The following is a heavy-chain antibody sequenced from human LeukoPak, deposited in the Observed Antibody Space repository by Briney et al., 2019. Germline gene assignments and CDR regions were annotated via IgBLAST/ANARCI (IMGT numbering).Heavy chain of an antibody. CDR1: GFTFSRYS. V-gene: IGHV3-48*01. Sequence: GGSLRLSCVASGFTFSRYSMNWVRQAPGKGLEWVSYISTTSKTIYYGDSVKGRFSISRDNGKNLLYLQMKSLRAEDTAVYYCASYFDRTGYFQDAYDMWGQGTSVTVSS. CDR2: ISTTSKTI. D-gene: IGHD3-22*01. J-gene: IGHJ3*02. CDR3: ASYFDRTGYFQDAYDM.